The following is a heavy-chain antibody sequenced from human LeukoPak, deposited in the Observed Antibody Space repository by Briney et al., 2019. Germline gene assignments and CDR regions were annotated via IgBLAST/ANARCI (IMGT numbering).Heavy chain of an antibody. J-gene: IGHJ6*04. CDR3: ARDGTAAAGPNGGMDV. CDR2: IIPIFGTA. D-gene: IGHD6-13*01. CDR1: GGTFNSYA. Sequence: SVTVSYKASGGTFNSYAISWVRQAPGQGLEWMGGIIPIFGTANYAQKFQGRVTITADESTSTAYMELSSLRSEDTAVYYCARDGTAAAGPNGGMDVWGKGTTVTVSS. V-gene: IGHV1-69*01.